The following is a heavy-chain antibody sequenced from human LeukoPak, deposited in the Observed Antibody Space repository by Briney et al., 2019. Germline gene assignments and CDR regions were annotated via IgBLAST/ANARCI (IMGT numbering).Heavy chain of an antibody. J-gene: IGHJ6*02. CDR2: INHGGST. CDR1: GGSFSGYY. D-gene: IGHD2-2*02. V-gene: IGHV4-34*01. CDR3: ASRSGGYQLLYSGAYYYGMDV. Sequence: SETLSLTCAVYGGSFSGYYWSWIRQPPGKGLEWIGEINHGGSTNYNPSLKSRVTISVDTSKNQFSLKLSSVTAADTAVYYCASRSGGYQLLYSGAYYYGMDVWGQGTTVTVSS.